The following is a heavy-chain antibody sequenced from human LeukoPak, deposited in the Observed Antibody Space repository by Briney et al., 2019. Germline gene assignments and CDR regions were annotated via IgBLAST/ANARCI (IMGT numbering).Heavy chain of an antibody. J-gene: IGHJ4*02. CDR1: GFTFSDYY. Sequence: GGSLRLSCAASGFTFSDYYMSWIRQAPGKGLEWVAVMSFDGTHIYCADSVKGRFTISRDNSKNTLYLQMNSLRVEDTAVYYCAKDALYYSNAADYFDYWGQGTLVTVSS. V-gene: IGHV3-30*18. CDR2: MSFDGTHI. D-gene: IGHD4-11*01. CDR3: AKDALYYSNAADYFDY.